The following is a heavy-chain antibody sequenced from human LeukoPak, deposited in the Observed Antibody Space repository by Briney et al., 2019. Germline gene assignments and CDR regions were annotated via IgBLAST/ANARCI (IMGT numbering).Heavy chain of an antibody. CDR3: ARGFPRKYYYDSSGSVGYFDY. Sequence: GESLQISCKGSGYSFTSYWIGWVRQMPGKGLEWMGIIYPGDSDTRYSPSFQGQVTISADKSISTAYLQWSNLKASDTAMYYCARGFPRKYYYDSSGSVGYFDYWGQGTLVTVSS. V-gene: IGHV5-51*01. CDR1: GYSFTSYW. D-gene: IGHD3-22*01. CDR2: IYPGDSDT. J-gene: IGHJ4*02.